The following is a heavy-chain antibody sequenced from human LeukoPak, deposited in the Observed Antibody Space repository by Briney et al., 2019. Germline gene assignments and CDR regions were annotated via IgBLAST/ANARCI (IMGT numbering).Heavy chain of an antibody. J-gene: IGHJ5*02. CDR3: ARVGDCSGGSCYRNWFDP. V-gene: IGHV1-69*04. CDR1: GGTFSSYA. D-gene: IGHD2-15*01. CDR2: IIAILGIA. Sequence: SVKVSCKASGGTFSSYAISWVRQAPGQGLEWMGRIIAILGIANYAQKFQGRVTITADKSTSTAYMELSSLRSEDTAVYYCARVGDCSGGSCYRNWFDPWGQGTLVTVSS.